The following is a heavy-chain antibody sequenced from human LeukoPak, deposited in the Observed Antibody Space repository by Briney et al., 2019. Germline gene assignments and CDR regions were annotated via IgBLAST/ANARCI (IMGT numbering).Heavy chain of an antibody. J-gene: IGHJ3*02. V-gene: IGHV4-59*01. CDR3: ARDRGDYAFDI. CDR2: IYYSGST. Sequence: SETLSLTCTVSGGSTSSYYWSWIRQPPGKGLEWIGYIYYSGSTNYNPSLKSRVTISVDTSKNQFSLKLSSVTAADTAVYYCARDRGDYAFDIWGQGTMVTVSS. CDR1: GGSTSSYY. D-gene: IGHD3-10*01.